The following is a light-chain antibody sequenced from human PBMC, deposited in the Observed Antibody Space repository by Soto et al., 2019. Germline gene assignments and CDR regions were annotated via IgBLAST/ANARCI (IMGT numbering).Light chain of an antibody. J-gene: IGLJ1*01. Sequence: QSALTQPRSVSGSPGQSVTISCTGTSSDVGGYNYVSWYQHHPGKAPKLMIYDVSKRPSGVPNRFSCSKSGNTASLTISGLQAEDAADYYCSSYAGSYSRNVFGTGTKLTVL. V-gene: IGLV2-11*01. CDR1: SSDVGGYNY. CDR2: DVS. CDR3: SSYAGSYSRNV.